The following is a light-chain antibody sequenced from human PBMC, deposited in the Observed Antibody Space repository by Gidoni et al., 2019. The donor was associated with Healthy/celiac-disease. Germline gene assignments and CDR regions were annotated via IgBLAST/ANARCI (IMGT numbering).Light chain of an antibody. V-gene: IGKV1-13*02. CDR3: RQFISYPVT. J-gene: IGKJ4*01. CDR2: DAT. CDR1: QGIRSA. Sequence: AIQLTQSPSSLSASVGDRVTINCRASQGIRSALAWYQQKRGKASMHVIYDATGLESGVPQRFSGSGSGTDFTLTISNLQPEDFTTYYCRQFISYPVTFGGGTKVEVK.